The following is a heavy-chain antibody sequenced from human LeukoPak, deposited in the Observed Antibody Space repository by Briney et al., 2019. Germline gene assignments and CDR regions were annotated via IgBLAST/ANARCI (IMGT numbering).Heavy chain of an antibody. J-gene: IGHJ4*02. D-gene: IGHD3-3*01. Sequence: PGGSLRLSCAASGFTFSSHSMNWVRQAPGKGLEWVSYISSSSSTIYYADSVKGRFTISRDNAKNSLYLQMNSLRAEDTAVYYCAKDTIFAVDPFDYWGQGTLVIVSS. CDR1: GFTFSSHS. CDR2: ISSSSSTI. CDR3: AKDTIFAVDPFDY. V-gene: IGHV3-48*01.